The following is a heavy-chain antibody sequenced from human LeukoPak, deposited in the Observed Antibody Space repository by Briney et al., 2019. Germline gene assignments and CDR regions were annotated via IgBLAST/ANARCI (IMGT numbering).Heavy chain of an antibody. CDR2: INPNSGGT. D-gene: IGHD5-12*01. CDR3: ARVDSGYDYRYYYYHYMDV. Sequence: ASVKVSCKASGYSFTTYGISWVRQAPGQGLEWMGWINPNSGGTNYAQKFQGRVTMTRDTSISTAYMELSRLRSDDTAVYYCARVDSGYDYRYYYYHYMDVWGKGTTVTVSS. J-gene: IGHJ6*03. CDR1: GYSFTTYG. V-gene: IGHV1-2*02.